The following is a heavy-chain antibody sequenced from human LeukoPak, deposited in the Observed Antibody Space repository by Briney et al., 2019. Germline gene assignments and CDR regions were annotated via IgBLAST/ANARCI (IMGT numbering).Heavy chain of an antibody. D-gene: IGHD4-23*01. CDR3: ARDRGKINRYYYHGMDV. Sequence: PSETLSLTCAVYGGSFSGYYWSWIRQPPGKGLEWIGEINHSGSTNYNPSLKSRVTISVDTSKNQFSLKLSSVTAADTAVYYCARDRGKINRYYYHGMDVWGQGTTVTVSS. V-gene: IGHV4-34*01. J-gene: IGHJ6*02. CDR2: INHSGST. CDR1: GGSFSGYY.